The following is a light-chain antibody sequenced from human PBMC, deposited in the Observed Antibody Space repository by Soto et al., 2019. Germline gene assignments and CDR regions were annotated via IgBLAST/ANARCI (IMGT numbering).Light chain of an antibody. CDR1: SSNIGSNT. CDR2: SNN. J-gene: IGLJ1*01. V-gene: IGLV1-44*01. Sequence: QSVLSPPPSASGTPGQRVTISCSGSSSNIGSNTVNWYQQLTGTAPKLLIYSNNQRPSGVPDRFSGSKSGTSASLAISGLQSEDEADYYCAAWDDSLNGYVFGTGTKVTVL. CDR3: AAWDDSLNGYV.